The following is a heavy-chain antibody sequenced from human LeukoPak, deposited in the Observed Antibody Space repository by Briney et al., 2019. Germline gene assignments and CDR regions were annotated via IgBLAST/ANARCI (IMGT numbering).Heavy chain of an antibody. CDR2: IYSGGST. Sequence: GGSLRLSCAASGFTVSSNYMSWVRQAPGKGLEWVSVIYSGGSTYYADSVKGRFTISRDNSKNTLYLQMNSLRAEDTAVYYCARDQLAYCGGDCSFWGQGTLVTVSS. J-gene: IGHJ4*02. V-gene: IGHV3-66*01. CDR1: GFTVSSNY. D-gene: IGHD2-21*02. CDR3: ARDQLAYCGGDCSF.